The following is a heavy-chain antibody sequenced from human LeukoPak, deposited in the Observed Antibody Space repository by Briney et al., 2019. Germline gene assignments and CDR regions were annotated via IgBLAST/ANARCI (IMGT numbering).Heavy chain of an antibody. CDR1: GGSISSSSYY. Sequence: SETLSLTCTVSGGSISSSSYYWGWIRQPPGKGLEWIGSIYYSGSTYYNPSLKSRVTISVDTSKNQFSLKLGSVTAADTAVYYCARRLAGTEDYWGQGTLVTVSS. CDR3: ARRLAGTEDY. V-gene: IGHV4-39*01. CDR2: IYYSGST. D-gene: IGHD6-13*01. J-gene: IGHJ4*02.